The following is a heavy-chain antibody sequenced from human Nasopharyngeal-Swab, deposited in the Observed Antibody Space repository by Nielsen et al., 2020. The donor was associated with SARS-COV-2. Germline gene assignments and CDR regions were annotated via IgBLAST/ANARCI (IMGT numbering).Heavy chain of an antibody. J-gene: IGHJ4*02. CDR2: IYYSGST. Sequence: GSLRLSCTVSGGSVSSGSYYWSWIRQPPGKGLEWIGYIYYSGSTNYNPSLQSRVTISVDTSKNQFSLKLSSVTAADTAVYYCARAWRITIFGVVNHFDYWGQGTLVTVSS. D-gene: IGHD3-3*01. CDR1: GGSVSSGSYY. CDR3: ARAWRITIFGVVNHFDY. V-gene: IGHV4-61*01.